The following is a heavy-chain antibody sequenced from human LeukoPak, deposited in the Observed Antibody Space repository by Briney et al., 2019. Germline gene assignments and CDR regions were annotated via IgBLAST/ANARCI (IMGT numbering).Heavy chain of an antibody. CDR1: GDSVSSNSAA. V-gene: IGHV6-1*01. CDR3: ARGVVAGDDAFDI. Sequence: SQTLSLTCAISGDSVSSNSAAWNWIRQSPSMGLDGLGRTYYRSKWYNDYALSVESRITINPDTSKNQFSLQLNSVTPEDTAVYYCARGVVAGDDAFDIWGQGTMVTVSS. D-gene: IGHD2-15*01. CDR2: TYYRSKWYN. J-gene: IGHJ3*02.